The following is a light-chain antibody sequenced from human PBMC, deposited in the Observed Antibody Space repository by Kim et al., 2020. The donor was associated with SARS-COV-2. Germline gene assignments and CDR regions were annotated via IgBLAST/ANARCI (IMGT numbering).Light chain of an antibody. CDR2: AAS. CDR3: QQSYITPFT. Sequence: ASVGDRVTITCRTSQSIISHLNWYHQKPGRAPKLLISAASTLQGGVPSRFSGSGSETDFTLTISSLQPEDFATYFCQQSYITPFTFGPGTKVDIK. CDR1: QSIISH. V-gene: IGKV1-39*01. J-gene: IGKJ3*01.